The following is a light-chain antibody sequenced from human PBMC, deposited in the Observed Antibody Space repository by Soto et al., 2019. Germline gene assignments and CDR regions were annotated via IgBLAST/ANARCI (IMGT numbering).Light chain of an antibody. CDR1: SSDVGSYNL. J-gene: IGLJ2*01. Sequence: QPVLTQPASVSRSPGQSITISCTGTSSDVGSYNLVSWYQQHPGKAPKLMIYEGSKRPSGVSNRFSGSKSGNTASLTISGLHAEDEAHYYCCSYAGSSTFVAFGGGTKLTVL. CDR2: EGS. V-gene: IGLV2-23*03. CDR3: CSYAGSSTFVA.